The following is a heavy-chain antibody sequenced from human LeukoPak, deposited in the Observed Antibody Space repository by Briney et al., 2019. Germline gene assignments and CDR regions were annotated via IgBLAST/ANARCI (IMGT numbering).Heavy chain of an antibody. D-gene: IGHD4-11*01. J-gene: IGHJ4*02. CDR3: ARGDYSDYGDF. CDR1: AGSFGGYY. CDR2: INHSGST. Sequence: SETLSLTCAVYAGSFGGYYWSWIRQPPGKGLEWIGEINHSGSTNYNPSLKSRVTISVDKSKNQFSLKLSSVTAADTAVYYCARGDYSDYGDFWGQGTLVTVSS. V-gene: IGHV4-34*01.